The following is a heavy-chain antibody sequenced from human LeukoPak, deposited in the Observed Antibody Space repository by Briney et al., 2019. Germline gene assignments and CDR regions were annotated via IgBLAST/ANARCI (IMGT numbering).Heavy chain of an antibody. D-gene: IGHD6-13*01. CDR2: INPSGGST. Sequence: ASVKVSCKASGYTFTSYGISWVRQAPGQGLEWMGIINPSGGSTSYAQKFQGRVTMTRDTSTSTVYMELSSLRSEDTAVYYCARLSAAGTVSLDYWGQGTLVTVSS. J-gene: IGHJ4*02. CDR3: ARLSAAGTVSLDY. CDR1: GYTFTSYG. V-gene: IGHV1-46*01.